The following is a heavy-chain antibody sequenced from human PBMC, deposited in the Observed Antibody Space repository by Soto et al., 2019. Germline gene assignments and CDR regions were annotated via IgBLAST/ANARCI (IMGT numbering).Heavy chain of an antibody. Sequence: GGSLRLSCAASGFTFSTYALNCVRQSPGKGLEWVSTISSDGDSTYYVDSVKGRFTVSRDNSKNTMYLQMNSLRAEDTALYFCARDPSTGNADYWGQGTLVTV. CDR2: ISSDGDST. V-gene: IGHV3-23*01. J-gene: IGHJ4*02. CDR3: ARDPSTGNADY. CDR1: GFTFSTYA. D-gene: IGHD3-9*01.